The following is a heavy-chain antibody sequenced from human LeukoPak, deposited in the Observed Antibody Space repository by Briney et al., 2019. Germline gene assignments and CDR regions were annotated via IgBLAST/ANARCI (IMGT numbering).Heavy chain of an antibody. CDR3: AKDSRRYCSGGSCFNDY. J-gene: IGHJ4*02. Sequence: QPGGSLRLSCAASGFTFSSYGMHWVRQAPGKGLEWVAVISYDGSNKYYADSVKGRFTISRDNSKNTLYLQMNSLRAEDTAVYYCAKDSRRYCSGGSCFNDYWGQGTLVTVSS. CDR1: GFTFSSYG. D-gene: IGHD2-15*01. V-gene: IGHV3-30*18. CDR2: ISYDGSNK.